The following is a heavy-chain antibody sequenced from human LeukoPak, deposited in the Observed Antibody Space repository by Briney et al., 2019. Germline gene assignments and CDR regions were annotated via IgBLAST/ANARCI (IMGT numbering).Heavy chain of an antibody. D-gene: IGHD3-22*01. J-gene: IGHJ4*02. CDR1: GGTFSSYA. CDR2: IIPIFGTA. CDR3: ARGGGLDYYDSSGYYYG. Sequence: ASVKVSCKASGGTFSSYAISWVRQAPGQGLEWMGGIIPIFGTANYAQKFQGRVTITADESTSTAYMELSSLRSEDTAVYCCARGGGLDYYDSSGYYYGWGQGTLVTVSS. V-gene: IGHV1-69*01.